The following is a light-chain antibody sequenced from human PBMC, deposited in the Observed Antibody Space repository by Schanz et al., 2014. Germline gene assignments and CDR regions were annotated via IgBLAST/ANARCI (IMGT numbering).Light chain of an antibody. CDR3: SSYALSTTFVI. V-gene: IGLV2-23*01. J-gene: IGLJ2*01. CDR1: SSDVGTYSF. Sequence: QSALTQPASVSGSPGQSITISCTGTSSDVGTYSFISWYQHHPGKAPKLMIYEDTKRPSGVSSRFSGSKSGNTASLTISRLQAEDEADYFCSSYALSTTFVIFGGGTKLTVL. CDR2: EDT.